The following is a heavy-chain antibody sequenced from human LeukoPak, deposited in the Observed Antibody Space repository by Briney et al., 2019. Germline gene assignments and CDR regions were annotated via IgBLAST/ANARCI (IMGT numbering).Heavy chain of an antibody. V-gene: IGHV3-21*01. CDR1: GFTFSSYS. CDR3: ARGRGTTGNGAFDY. Sequence: GGSLRLSCAASGFTFSSYSMNWVRQAPGKGLEWVSSISSSSSYIYYADSVKGRFTISRDNAKNSLYLQMNSLRAEDTAVYYCARGRGTTGNGAFDYWGQGTLVTVSS. D-gene: IGHD1-1*01. CDR2: ISSSSSYI. J-gene: IGHJ4*02.